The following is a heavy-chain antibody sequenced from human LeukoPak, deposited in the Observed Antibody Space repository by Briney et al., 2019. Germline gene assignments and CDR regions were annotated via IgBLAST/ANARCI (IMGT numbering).Heavy chain of an antibody. D-gene: IGHD4-17*01. V-gene: IGHV4-30-2*01. CDR2: IYHSGST. CDR3: ASSHVGYGDYLSGAFDI. Sequence: SQTLSLTCAVSGGSISSGGYSWSWIRQPPGKGLEWIGYIYHSGSTYYNPSLKSRVTISVDRSKNQFSLKLSSVTAADTAVYYCASSHVGYGDYLSGAFDIWGQGTMVTVSS. J-gene: IGHJ3*02. CDR1: GGSISSGGYS.